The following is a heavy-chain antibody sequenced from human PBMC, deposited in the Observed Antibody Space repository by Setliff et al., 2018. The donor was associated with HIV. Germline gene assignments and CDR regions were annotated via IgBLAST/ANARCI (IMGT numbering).Heavy chain of an antibody. Sequence: ETLSLTCNASGGSISSGIQYWGWIRQPPGKGLQWIGSIYYTGSIHYNPSLKSRVTISIATSKNQFSLKLRSVTAADTAVYYCAREDVYSRGLFDPWGQGTLVTVSS. CDR2: IYYTGSI. J-gene: IGHJ5*02. D-gene: IGHD6-19*01. CDR3: AREDVYSRGLFDP. V-gene: IGHV4-39*02. CDR1: GGSISSGIQY.